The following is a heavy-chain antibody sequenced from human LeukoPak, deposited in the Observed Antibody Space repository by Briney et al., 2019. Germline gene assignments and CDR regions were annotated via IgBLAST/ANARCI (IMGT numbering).Heavy chain of an antibody. J-gene: IGHJ5*02. CDR1: GGSISSGDYY. V-gene: IGHV4-30-4*01. Sequence: SETLSLTCTVSGGSISSGDYYWSWIRQPPGKGLEWIGYIYYSGSTYYNPSLKSRVTISVDTSKNQFSLKLSSVTAADTAVYYCAREHYYDSSGWFDPWGQGTLVTVSS. CDR2: IYYSGST. D-gene: IGHD3-22*01. CDR3: AREHYYDSSGWFDP.